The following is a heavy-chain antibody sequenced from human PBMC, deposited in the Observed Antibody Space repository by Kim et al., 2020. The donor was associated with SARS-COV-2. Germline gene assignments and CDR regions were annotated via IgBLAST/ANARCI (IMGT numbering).Heavy chain of an antibody. J-gene: IGHJ6*02. D-gene: IGHD2-2*01. CDR2: ISAYNGNT. Sequence: ASVKVSCKASGYTFTSYGISWVRQAPGQGLEWMGWISAYNGNTNYAQKLQGRVTMTTDTSTSTAYMELRSLRSDDTAVYYCARALHCSSTSCRRLHYYGMDVWGQGTTVTVSS. CDR3: ARALHCSSTSCRRLHYYGMDV. CDR1: GYTFTSYG. V-gene: IGHV1-18*01.